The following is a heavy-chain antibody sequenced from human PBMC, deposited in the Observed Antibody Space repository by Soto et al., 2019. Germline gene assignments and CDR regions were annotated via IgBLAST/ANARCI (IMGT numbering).Heavy chain of an antibody. CDR2: IKSKTDGGTT. V-gene: IGHV3-15*01. J-gene: IGHJ6*03. D-gene: IGHD3-3*01. Sequence: GGSLRLSCAASGFTFSNAWMSWVRQAPGKGLEWVGRIKSKTDGGTTDYAAPVKRRFTISRDDSKNTLYLQMNSLKTEDTAVYYCTTDRISTSRYYDFWSGYFSPYMDVWGKGTTVTVSS. CDR3: TTDRISTSRYYDFWSGYFSPYMDV. CDR1: GFTFSNAW.